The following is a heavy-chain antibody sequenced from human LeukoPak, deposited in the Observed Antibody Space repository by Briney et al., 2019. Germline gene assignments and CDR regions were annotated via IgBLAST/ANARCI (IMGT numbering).Heavy chain of an antibody. J-gene: IGHJ4*02. V-gene: IGHV3-30*18. CDR1: GFNFSSYG. Sequence: GGSLRLSCAASGFNFSSYGMHWVRQAPGKGLEWVAVISYDGSNKYYADSVKGRFTISRDNSKNTLYLQMNSLRAEDTAVYYCAKKEYPYSSSWYGIDYWGQGTLVTVSS. CDR3: AKKEYPYSSSWYGIDY. D-gene: IGHD6-13*01. CDR2: ISYDGSNK.